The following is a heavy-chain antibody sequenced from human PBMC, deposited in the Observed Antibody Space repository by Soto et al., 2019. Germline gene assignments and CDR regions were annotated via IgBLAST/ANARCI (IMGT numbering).Heavy chain of an antibody. D-gene: IGHD3-10*01. V-gene: IGHV3-53*01. J-gene: IGHJ6*02. CDR3: ARALGGGSGRVGMDV. Sequence: EVQLVESGGGLIQPGGSLRLSCAASGFTVSSNYMSWVRQAPGKGLEWVSVIYSGGSTYYADSVKGRFTISRDNSKNTLYLQMNSLRAEDTAVYYCARALGGGSGRVGMDVWGQGTTVTVSS. CDR1: GFTVSSNY. CDR2: IYSGGST.